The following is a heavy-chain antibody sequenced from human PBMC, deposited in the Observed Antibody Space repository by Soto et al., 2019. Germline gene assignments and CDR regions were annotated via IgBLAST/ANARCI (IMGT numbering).Heavy chain of an antibody. CDR2: AYYTGST. CDR3: ARDERSCYNPIDY. Sequence: QLQLQESGPGLVKPSETLSLTCIFSGGSISTSNYYWGWVRQPPGKGLEWIGVAYYTGSTYYNPSLKRRVAISVHTSTNQFSLKLTSVTASDTAVYYCARDERSCYNPIDYWGQGTLVTVSS. D-gene: IGHD5-12*01. J-gene: IGHJ4*02. V-gene: IGHV4-39*07. CDR1: GGSISTSNYY.